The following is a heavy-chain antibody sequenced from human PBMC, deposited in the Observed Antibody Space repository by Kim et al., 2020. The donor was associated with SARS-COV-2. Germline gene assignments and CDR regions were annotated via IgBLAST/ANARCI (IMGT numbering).Heavy chain of an antibody. CDR3: AKDPHY. Sequence: GGSLRLSCVASGVTFSTSGMHWVRQAPGKGLEWLAYISYDGTLKYYADSVKGRITISRDNSKNTLYLRMSSLTEDTAVYYCAKDPHYWGQGTLVTVS. V-gene: IGHV3-30*18. J-gene: IGHJ4*02. CDR2: ISYDGTLK. CDR1: GVTFSTSG.